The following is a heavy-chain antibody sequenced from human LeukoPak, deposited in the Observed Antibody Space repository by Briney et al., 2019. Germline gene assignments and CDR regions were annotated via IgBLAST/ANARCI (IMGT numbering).Heavy chain of an antibody. CDR1: GGTFSNNA. J-gene: IGHJ6*03. CDR3: ATIGTMVRGVSVSSSSGYYYYMDV. V-gene: IGHV1-69*13. Sequence: GASVKVSCKASGGTFSNNANSWVRQAPGQGLEWMGGIIPIFATANYAQKFQGRVTITADESTSTVYMELSSLRSEDTAVYYCATIGTMVRGVSVSSSSGYYYYMDVWGKGTTVTISS. D-gene: IGHD3-10*01. CDR2: IIPIFATA.